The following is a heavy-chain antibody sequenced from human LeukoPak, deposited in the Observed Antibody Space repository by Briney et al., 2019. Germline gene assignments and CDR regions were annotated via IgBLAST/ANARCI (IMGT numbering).Heavy chain of an antibody. J-gene: IGHJ1*01. D-gene: IGHD3-10*01. V-gene: IGHV5-51*01. CDR2: IYPADSDT. Sequence: GESLKISCKGSGYSFANYWIGWVRQMPGKGLEWMGIIYPADSDTRYSPSFQGQVTISADKSISTAYLHWSSLKASDTAMYYCARHDSGEYFQHWGQGTLLTVSS. CDR1: GYSFANYW. CDR3: ARHDSGEYFQH.